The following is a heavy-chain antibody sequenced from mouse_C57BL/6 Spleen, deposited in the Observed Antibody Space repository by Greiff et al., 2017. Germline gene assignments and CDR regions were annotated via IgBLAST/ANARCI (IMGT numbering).Heavy chain of an antibody. Sequence: VQLQQSGPELVKPGASVKISCKASGYSFTGYYMNWVKQSPEKSLEWIGEINPSTGGTTYNQKFKAKATLTVDKSSSTAYMQLKSLTSEDSAVYYCARRAHLRSYYFDYWGQGTTLTVSS. D-gene: IGHD3-2*02. CDR3: ARRAHLRSYYFDY. CDR1: GYSFTGYY. CDR2: INPSTGGT. J-gene: IGHJ2*01. V-gene: IGHV1-42*01.